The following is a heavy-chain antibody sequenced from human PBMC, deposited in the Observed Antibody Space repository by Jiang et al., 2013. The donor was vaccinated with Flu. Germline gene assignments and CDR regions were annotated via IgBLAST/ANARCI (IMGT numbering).Heavy chain of an antibody. Sequence: GPGLVKPSETLSLTCTVSGGSISSYYWSWIRQPPGKGLEWIGYIYYSGSTNYNPSLKSRVTISVDTSKNQFSLKLSSVTAADTAVYYCARQVKSYGSVYFDYWGQGTLVTVSS. CDR2: IYYSGST. V-gene: IGHV4-59*08. CDR1: GGSISSYY. CDR3: ARQVKSYGSVYFDY. D-gene: IGHD3-10*01. J-gene: IGHJ4*02.